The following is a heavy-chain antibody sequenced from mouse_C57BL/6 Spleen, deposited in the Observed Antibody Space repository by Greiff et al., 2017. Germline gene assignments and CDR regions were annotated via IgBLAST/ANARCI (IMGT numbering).Heavy chain of an antibody. J-gene: IGHJ3*01. Sequence: VQLQQSGPELVKPGASVKISCKASGYAFSSSWMNWVKQRPGKGLEWIGRIYPGDGDTNYNGKFKGKATLTADKSSSTAYMQLSSLTSEDSAVYFCATGSCYDSWFAYWGQGTLVTVSA. CDR3: ATGSCYDSWFAY. D-gene: IGHD3-2*02. CDR1: GYAFSSSW. CDR2: IYPGDGDT. V-gene: IGHV1-82*01.